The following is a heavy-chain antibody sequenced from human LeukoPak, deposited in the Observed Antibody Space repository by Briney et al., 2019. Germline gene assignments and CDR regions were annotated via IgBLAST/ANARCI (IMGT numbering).Heavy chain of an antibody. V-gene: IGHV3-53*01. J-gene: IGHJ4*03. CDR3: ARGPGGYYDY. CDR1: GFVFSSYE. CDR2: IYSGGGT. Sequence: GGSLTLSCAASGFVFSSYEMNWVRQAPGKGLEWVSAIYSGGGTYYADSVKGRFTISRDTSKNTLYLQMNSLRAEDTAVYYCARGPGGYYDYWGQGTLVTVSS.